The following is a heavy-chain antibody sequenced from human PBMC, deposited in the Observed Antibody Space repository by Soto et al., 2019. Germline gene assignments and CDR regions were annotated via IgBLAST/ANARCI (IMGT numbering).Heavy chain of an antibody. V-gene: IGHV3-33*01. CDR1: GFTFSDHG. J-gene: IGHJ4*02. CDR3: ASEQGTAVSGKRYGHFDY. CDR2: IGYDGSNQ. Sequence: QVQLVESGGGVVQPGRSLRLSCAASGFTFSDHGMHWVRQAPGKGLEWVAIIGYDGSNQYYADSVKGRFTISRDNSKNTLYLQMSSLRAEDTAGYYCASEQGTAVSGKRYGHFDYWGQGTLVTVSS. D-gene: IGHD5-18*01.